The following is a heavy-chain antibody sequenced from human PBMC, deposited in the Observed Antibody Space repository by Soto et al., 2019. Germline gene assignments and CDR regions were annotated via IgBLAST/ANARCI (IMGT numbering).Heavy chain of an antibody. J-gene: IGHJ6*02. CDR3: GRGPSPRAPAGGTPYYYAMDV. V-gene: IGHV1-8*02. D-gene: IGHD6-13*01. CDR1: GYDFTAYD. Sequence: SVKVSCKASGYDFTAYDINWVRQASGQGLEWMGWMNPINGAAGSARRFQGRISMTRNTATGTAYLELTSLRSDDSAVYYCGRGPSPRAPAGGTPYYYAMDVWGQGTTVTVSS. CDR2: MNPINGAA.